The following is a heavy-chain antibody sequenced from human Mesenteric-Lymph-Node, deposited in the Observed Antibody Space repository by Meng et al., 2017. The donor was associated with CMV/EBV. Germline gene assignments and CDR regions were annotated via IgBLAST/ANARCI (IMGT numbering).Heavy chain of an antibody. Sequence: SETLSLTCTVSGYSISSGYYWGWIRQPPGKGLEWIGSIYHSGSTYYNPSLKSRVTISVDTSKNQFSLKLSSVTAADTAVYYCARERVDTIFGVAHYFDYWGQGTLVTVSS. D-gene: IGHD3-3*01. V-gene: IGHV4-38-2*02. CDR1: GYSISSGYY. CDR2: IYHSGST. CDR3: ARERVDTIFGVAHYFDY. J-gene: IGHJ4*02.